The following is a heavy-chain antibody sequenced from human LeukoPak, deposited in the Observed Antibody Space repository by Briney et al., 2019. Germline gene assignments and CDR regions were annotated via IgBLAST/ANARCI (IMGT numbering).Heavy chain of an antibody. CDR1: GFTFSSYA. J-gene: IGHJ5*02. Sequence: PGGSLRLSCAASGFTFSSYAMHWVRQAPGKGLEWVAVISYDGSNKYYADSVKGRFTISRDNSKNTLYLQMNSLRAEDTAVYYCAREGWFDPWGQGTLVTASS. CDR2: ISYDGSNK. CDR3: AREGWFDP. V-gene: IGHV3-30-3*01.